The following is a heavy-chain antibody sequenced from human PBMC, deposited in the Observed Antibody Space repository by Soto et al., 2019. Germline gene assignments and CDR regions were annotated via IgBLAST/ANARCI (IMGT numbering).Heavy chain of an antibody. CDR1: GFTCSSYA. V-gene: IGHV3-30-3*01. CDR3: ARSSRYGDSYYGMDI. CDR2: ISYDGSNK. Sequence: GGSLRLSCAASGFTCSSYAMHWVRQAPGKGLEWVAVISYDGSNKYYADSVKGRFTISRDNSKNSLYLQMNSLKTEDTAVYYCARSSRYGDSYYGMDIWGQGTTVTVSS. D-gene: IGHD1-1*01. J-gene: IGHJ6*02.